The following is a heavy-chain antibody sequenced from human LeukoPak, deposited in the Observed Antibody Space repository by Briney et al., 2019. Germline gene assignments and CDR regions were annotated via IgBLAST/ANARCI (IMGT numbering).Heavy chain of an antibody. V-gene: IGHV1-24*01. Sequence: ASVKVSCKVSGYTLTELSMHWVRQAPGKGLEWMGGFDPEDGETIYAQKFQGRVTMTRNTSISTAYMELSSLRSEDTAVYYCARYAGLLHDLDYWGQGTLVTVSS. CDR1: GYTLTELS. CDR3: ARYAGLLHDLDY. D-gene: IGHD3-16*01. CDR2: FDPEDGET. J-gene: IGHJ4*02.